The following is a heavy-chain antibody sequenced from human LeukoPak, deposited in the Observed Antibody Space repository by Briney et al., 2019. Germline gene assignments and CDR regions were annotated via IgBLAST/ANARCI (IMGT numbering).Heavy chain of an antibody. CDR1: GYTLTELS. D-gene: IGHD2-15*01. Sequence: ASVKVSCKVSGYTLTELSMHWVRQAPGKGLEWMGGFDPEDGETIYAQKFQGRVTMTEDTSTDTAYMELSSLRSEDTAVHYCATYPPGSWAVTAEYFQHWGQGTLVTVSS. CDR2: FDPEDGET. V-gene: IGHV1-24*01. CDR3: ATYPPGSWAVTAEYFQH. J-gene: IGHJ1*01.